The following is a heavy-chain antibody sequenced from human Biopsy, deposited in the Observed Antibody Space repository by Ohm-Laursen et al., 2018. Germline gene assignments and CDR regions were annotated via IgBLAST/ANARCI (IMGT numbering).Heavy chain of an antibody. D-gene: IGHD1/OR15-1a*01. CDR1: GYTFINYD. Sequence: SSVKVSCKASGYTFINYDINWVRQAPGQGLEWIGWMNPKSRNTGYAQKFQDRVTVAADTSTSIATMELRSLRSDDTAVYYCATKLTGYFHHWGQGTLVIVSS. CDR2: MNPKSRNT. V-gene: IGHV1-8*01. J-gene: IGHJ1*01. CDR3: ATKLTGYFHH.